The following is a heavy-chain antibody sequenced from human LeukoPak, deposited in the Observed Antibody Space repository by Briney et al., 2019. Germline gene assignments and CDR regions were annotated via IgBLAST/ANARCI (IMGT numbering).Heavy chain of an antibody. J-gene: IGHJ4*02. D-gene: IGHD6-19*01. Sequence: SETLSLTCAVYGGSFSGYYWSWIRQPPGKGLEWIGSIYYSGSTYYNPSLKSRVSISLDTSKNQFSLKLSSVTAADTAVYYCARGPEPRYSSGWLRGYCDYWGQGTLVTVSS. V-gene: IGHV4-34*01. CDR2: IYYSGST. CDR1: GGSFSGYY. CDR3: ARGPEPRYSSGWLRGYCDY.